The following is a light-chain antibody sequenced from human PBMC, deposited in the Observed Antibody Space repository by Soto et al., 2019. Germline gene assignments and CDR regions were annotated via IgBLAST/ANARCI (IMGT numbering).Light chain of an antibody. Sequence: DIQMSQSPSSLSASVGDRVTITCRASQGIGDALGWYQQKPGKAPKRLIYAASTLQSGVPSRFSGSGFGTEFTLTISSLQPDDLATYFCLQTSTFPRTFGQGTKV. J-gene: IGKJ1*01. CDR3: LQTSTFPRT. CDR2: AAS. V-gene: IGKV1-17*01. CDR1: QGIGDA.